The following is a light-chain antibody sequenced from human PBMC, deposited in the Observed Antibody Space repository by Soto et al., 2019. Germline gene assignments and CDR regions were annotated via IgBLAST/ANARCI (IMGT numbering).Light chain of an antibody. Sequence: DIVLTQSPGTLSLSRGERATLSCRASQSVSSSYLAWYQQKPGQAPRLLIYGASIRATGIPYRFSGSGSGTDFTLTISRLEPEAFAVYYCQQYCSSPLTFGGGTKFEIK. J-gene: IGKJ4*01. CDR3: QQYCSSPLT. V-gene: IGKV3-20*01. CDR1: QSVSSSY. CDR2: GAS.